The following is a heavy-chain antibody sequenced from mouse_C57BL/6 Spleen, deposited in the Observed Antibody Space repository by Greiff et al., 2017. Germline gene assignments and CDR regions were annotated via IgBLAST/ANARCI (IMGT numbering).Heavy chain of an antibody. J-gene: IGHJ1*03. V-gene: IGHV1-69*01. CDR2: IDPSDSYT. Sequence: QVQLQQPGAELVMPGASVKLSCKASGYTFTSYWMHWVKQRPGQGLEWIGEIDPSDSYTNYNQKFKGKSTLTVEKSSSTAYMQLSSLTSEDSAVYYCARREGRHWYFDVWGTGTTVTVSS. CDR3: ARREGRHWYFDV. D-gene: IGHD3-3*01. CDR1: GYTFTSYW.